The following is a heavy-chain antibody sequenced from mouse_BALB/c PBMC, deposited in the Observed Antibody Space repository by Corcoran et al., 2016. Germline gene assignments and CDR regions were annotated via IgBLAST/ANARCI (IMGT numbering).Heavy chain of an antibody. Sequence: EVQLQQSGPELVKPGASVKMSCKASGYTFTSYVMHWVKQKPGQGLEWIGYINPYNDGTKYNEKFKGKATLTSDKSSSTAYMELSSLTSEDSAVFYCARCYYGNYVDFDYWGQGTTLTVSS. CDR1: GYTFTSYV. V-gene: IGHV1S136*01. CDR3: ARCYYGNYVDFDY. J-gene: IGHJ2*01. CDR2: INPYNDGT. D-gene: IGHD2-1*01.